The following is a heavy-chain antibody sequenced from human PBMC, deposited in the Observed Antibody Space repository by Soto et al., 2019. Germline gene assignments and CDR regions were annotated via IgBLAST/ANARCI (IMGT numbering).Heavy chain of an antibody. D-gene: IGHD5-18*01. Sequence: SETLSLTCAVYVGSFSGYYWSWIRQPPGKGLEWIGEINHSGSTNYNPSLKSRVTISVDTSKNQFSLKLSSVTAADTAVYYCAGLGGYSYGLTGYYYYYYGMDVWGQGTTVTVSS. CDR1: VGSFSGYY. CDR3: AGLGGYSYGLTGYYYYYYGMDV. V-gene: IGHV4-34*01. J-gene: IGHJ6*02. CDR2: INHSGST.